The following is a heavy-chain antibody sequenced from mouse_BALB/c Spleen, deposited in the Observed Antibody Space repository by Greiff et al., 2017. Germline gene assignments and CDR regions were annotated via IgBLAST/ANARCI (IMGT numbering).Heavy chain of an antibody. V-gene: IGHV5-6*01. J-gene: IGHJ2*01. D-gene: IGHD1-1*01. CDR3: AREDFYYGSSYDY. CDR2: ISSGGSYT. Sequence: EVKLQESGGDLVKPGGSLKLSCAASGFTFSSYGMSWVRQTPDKRLEWVATISSGGSYTYYPDSVKGRFTISRDNAKNTLYLQMSSLKSEDTAMYYCAREDFYYGSSYDYWGQGTTLTVSS. CDR1: GFTFSSYG.